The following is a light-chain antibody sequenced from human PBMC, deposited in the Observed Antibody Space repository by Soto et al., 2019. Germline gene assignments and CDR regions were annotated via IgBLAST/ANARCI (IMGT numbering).Light chain of an antibody. Sequence: QSALTQPASVSGSPGQSITISCTGTSSDVGGYNWLSWYQQRPGKAPKLIIFEVSNRPSGVSNRFSGSRSGNTASPTISGLQTEDEADYYCSSYTTNNTPVFGGGTKLTVL. CDR2: EVS. J-gene: IGLJ3*02. CDR1: SSDVGGYNW. V-gene: IGLV2-14*01. CDR3: SSYTTNNTPV.